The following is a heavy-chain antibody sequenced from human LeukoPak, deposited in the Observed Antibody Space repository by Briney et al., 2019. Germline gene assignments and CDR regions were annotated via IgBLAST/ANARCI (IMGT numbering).Heavy chain of an antibody. CDR1: GGSISNYY. D-gene: IGHD1-26*01. Sequence: SETLSLTCTVSGGSISNYYWGWVRQPPGRGLDWLAFIHKSGSTNYNPSLKSRVTISLDTSKNQFSLKLSSVTAADTAVYYCARRVGATCVDYWGQGTLVTVSS. V-gene: IGHV4-59*08. J-gene: IGHJ4*02. CDR3: ARRVGATCVDY. CDR2: IHKSGST.